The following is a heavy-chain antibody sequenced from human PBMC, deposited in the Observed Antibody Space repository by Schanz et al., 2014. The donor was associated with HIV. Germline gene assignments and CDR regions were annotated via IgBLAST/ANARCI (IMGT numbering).Heavy chain of an antibody. Sequence: VQLVESGGGVVQPGRSLRLSCAASGFTVSSSHMSWVRQAPGKGLEWVSIIHSGGSTYYADSVKGRFTISRDNSKNTLYLQMSSLRVEDTAVYYCANEEVPNDYWGQGTLVTVSS. CDR2: IHSGGST. CDR1: GFTVSSSH. CDR3: ANEEVPNDY. J-gene: IGHJ4*02. V-gene: IGHV3-53*01.